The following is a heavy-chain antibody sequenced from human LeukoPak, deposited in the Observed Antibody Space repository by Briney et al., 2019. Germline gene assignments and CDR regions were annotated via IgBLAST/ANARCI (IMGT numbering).Heavy chain of an antibody. CDR3: AKDRVFAAAGIQYYYYYGMDV. CDR1: GFTFDDYA. J-gene: IGHJ6*02. Sequence: PGGSLRLSCAASGFTFDDYAMHWVRQAPGKGLEWVSGISWNSGSIGYADSVKGRFTISRDNAKNSLYLQMNSLRAEDTALYYCAKDRVFAAAGIQYYYYYGMDVWGQGTTVTVSS. D-gene: IGHD6-13*01. V-gene: IGHV3-9*01. CDR2: ISWNSGSI.